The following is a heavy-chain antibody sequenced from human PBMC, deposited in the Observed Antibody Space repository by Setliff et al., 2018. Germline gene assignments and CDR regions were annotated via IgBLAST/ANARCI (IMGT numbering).Heavy chain of an antibody. D-gene: IGHD2-15*01. CDR3: AKRGPYCSGGTCHYYFDY. J-gene: IGHJ4*02. CDR1: GFTFDDYG. V-gene: IGHV3-23*01. CDR2: ISGSAQTT. Sequence: HPGGSLRLSCAASGFTFDDYGMSWVRQAPGKGLEWVSMISGSAQTTYYADSVKGRFTISRDNSENTVYLEMNSLRAEDTAVYYCAKRGPYCSGGTCHYYFDYWGQGTLVTVSS.